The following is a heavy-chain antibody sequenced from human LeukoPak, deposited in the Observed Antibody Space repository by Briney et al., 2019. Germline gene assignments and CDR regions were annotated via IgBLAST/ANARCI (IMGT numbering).Heavy chain of an antibody. Sequence: SETLSLTCTVSGGSIRSYYWWWIRQPPGKGLEWIGYIYYSGSTNYNPSLKSRVTISVDTSKNQFSLKLSSVTAADTAVYYCARGTYSSSSVAYWGQGTLVTVSS. CDR2: IYYSGST. CDR1: GGSIRSYY. V-gene: IGHV4-59*01. D-gene: IGHD6-6*01. CDR3: ARGTYSSSSVAY. J-gene: IGHJ4*02.